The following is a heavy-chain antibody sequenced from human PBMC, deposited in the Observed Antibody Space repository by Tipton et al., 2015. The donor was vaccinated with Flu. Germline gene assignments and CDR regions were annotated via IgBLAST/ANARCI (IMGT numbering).Heavy chain of an antibody. V-gene: IGHV4-38-2*02. Sequence: TLSLTCSVSGDSIGSPYFWGWIRQPPGKGLEWIGNIHQAGTTYYNPSLMSRVTITVDRPKNHFSLRLTSVTAADTAVYYCARDGWGYDGMDVWGQGTTVTVSS. CDR3: ARDGWGYDGMDV. CDR2: IHQAGTT. D-gene: IGHD3-22*01. CDR1: GDSIGSPYF. J-gene: IGHJ6*02.